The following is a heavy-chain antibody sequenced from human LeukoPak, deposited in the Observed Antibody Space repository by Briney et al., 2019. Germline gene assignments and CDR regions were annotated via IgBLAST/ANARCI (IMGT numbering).Heavy chain of an antibody. J-gene: IGHJ5*02. D-gene: IGHD6-19*01. CDR1: GGSISSYY. Sequence: PSETLSLTCTVSGGSISSYYWNWIRQPAGKGLEWIGRIYSSGTTSYNSSLKSRVTMSVDTSKNQFSLKLSSVTAADTAVYYCARHSSSGWNWFDPWGQGILVTVSS. CDR2: IYSSGTT. CDR3: ARHSSSGWNWFDP. V-gene: IGHV4-4*07.